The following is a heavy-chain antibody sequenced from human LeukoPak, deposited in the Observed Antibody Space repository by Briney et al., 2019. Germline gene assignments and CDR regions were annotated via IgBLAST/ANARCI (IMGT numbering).Heavy chain of an antibody. CDR3: AKGYGYRFFFDY. CDR1: EFTFSSCA. D-gene: IGHD5-12*01. Sequence: GGSLRLSCAASEFTFSSCAMSWVRQAPGKGLEWVSAISGSGDTTYYADSVKGRFTISRDNSKNTLYLQMNSLRAEDTAVYYCAKGYGYRFFFDYWGQGTLVAVSS. CDR2: ISGSGDTT. J-gene: IGHJ4*02. V-gene: IGHV3-23*01.